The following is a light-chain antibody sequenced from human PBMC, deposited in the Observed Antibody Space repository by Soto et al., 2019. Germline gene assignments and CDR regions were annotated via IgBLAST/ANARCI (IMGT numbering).Light chain of an antibody. Sequence: EIVMTQSPATLSVSPGERATLSCTASQSVSSYLAWYQQKPGQAPRLLIYGASTRATGIPVRFSGSGTGTEFTLTISSLQSEDFAVYYCQQYNSWPRTFGQGTKVEIK. V-gene: IGKV3-15*01. J-gene: IGKJ1*01. CDR2: GAS. CDR1: QSVSSY. CDR3: QQYNSWPRT.